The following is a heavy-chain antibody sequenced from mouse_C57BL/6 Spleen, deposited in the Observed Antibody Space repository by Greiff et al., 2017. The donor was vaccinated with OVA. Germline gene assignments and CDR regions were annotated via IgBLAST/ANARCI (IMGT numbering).Heavy chain of an antibody. CDR3: ALYSNYVDYAMDY. J-gene: IGHJ4*01. CDR1: GYTFTSYW. CDR2: IDPSDSYT. V-gene: IGHV1-50*01. D-gene: IGHD2-5*01. Sequence: VQLQQPGAELVKPGASVKLSCKASGYTFTSYWMQWVKQRPGQGLEWIGEIDPSDSYTNYNQKFKGKATLTVDTSSSTAYMQLSSLTSEDSAVYYCALYSNYVDYAMDYWGQGTSVTVSS.